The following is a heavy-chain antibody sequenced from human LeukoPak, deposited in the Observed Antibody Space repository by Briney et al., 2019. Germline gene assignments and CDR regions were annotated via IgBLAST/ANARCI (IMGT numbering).Heavy chain of an antibody. Sequence: GGSLRLSCAASGFTFSSYAMHWVRQAPGKGLEWVAVISYDGSNKYYADSVKGRFTISRDNSKNTLYLQTNSLRAEDTAVYYCARGGYEAFGYYYGMDVWGQGTTVTVSS. J-gene: IGHJ6*02. V-gene: IGHV3-30-3*01. CDR2: ISYDGSNK. CDR1: GFTFSSYA. D-gene: IGHD5-12*01. CDR3: ARGGYEAFGYYYGMDV.